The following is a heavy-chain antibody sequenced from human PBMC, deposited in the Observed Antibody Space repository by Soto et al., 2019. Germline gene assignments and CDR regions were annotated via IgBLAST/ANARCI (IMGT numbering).Heavy chain of an antibody. Sequence: QITLKESGPTLVKPTQTLTLTCTFSGFSLSTSGVGVGWIRQPPGKALEWLALIYWDDDKRYSPSLKSRLTIHKDTPKNQVVLTMTNMEPVDTATYYCALPYDSSGYLRSIDYWGPGTLVTVSS. CDR2: IYWDDDK. J-gene: IGHJ4*02. CDR3: ALPYDSSGYLRSIDY. D-gene: IGHD3-22*01. CDR1: GFSLSTSGVG. V-gene: IGHV2-5*02.